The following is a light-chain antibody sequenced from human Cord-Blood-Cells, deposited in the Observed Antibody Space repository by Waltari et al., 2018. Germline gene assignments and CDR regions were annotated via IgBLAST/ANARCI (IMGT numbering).Light chain of an antibody. Sequence: DLQMTQSPSSLSASVGDRVTITCRASQSISSYLNWYQQKPGKAPKLLIYAASSLQRGVPSRFSGSGSGTDFTLTISSLQPEDFATYYCQQSYSTLWTFGQGTKVEIK. V-gene: IGKV1-39*01. CDR3: QQSYSTLWT. CDR2: AAS. CDR1: QSISSY. J-gene: IGKJ1*01.